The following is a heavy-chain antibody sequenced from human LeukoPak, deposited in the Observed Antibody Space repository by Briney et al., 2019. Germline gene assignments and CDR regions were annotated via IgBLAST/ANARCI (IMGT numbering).Heavy chain of an antibody. V-gene: IGHV1-46*01. CDR1: GYTFTSND. Sequence: ASVKVSCKASGYTFTSNDIHWVRQAPGQGLEWMGIINPSGGSTSFAQKFQGRVTMTRDTSTSTVYMELSSLRSEDTAVYYCARFASLYSRSWYYAFDIWGQGTMVTVSS. J-gene: IGHJ3*02. CDR3: ARFASLYSRSWYYAFDI. CDR2: INPSGGST. D-gene: IGHD6-13*01.